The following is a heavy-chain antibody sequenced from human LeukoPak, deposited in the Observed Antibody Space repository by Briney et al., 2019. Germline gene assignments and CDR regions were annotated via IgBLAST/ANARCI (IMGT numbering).Heavy chain of an antibody. Sequence: GGSLRLSCTASGFTFGDYAMSWVRQAPGKGLEWVGFIRSKAYGGTTEYAASVKGRFTISRDDSKSIAYLQMNSLKTEDTAVYYCSRDSSGYYTNNWGQGTLVTVSS. D-gene: IGHD3-22*01. V-gene: IGHV3-49*04. CDR3: SRDSSGYYTNN. CDR2: IRSKAYGGTT. CDR1: GFTFGDYA. J-gene: IGHJ4*02.